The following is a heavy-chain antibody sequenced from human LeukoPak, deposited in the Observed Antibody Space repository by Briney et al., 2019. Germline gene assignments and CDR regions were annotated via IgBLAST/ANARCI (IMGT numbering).Heavy chain of an antibody. Sequence: GGSLRLSCAASGFTFGFYGMHWVRQAPGKGLEWVAHISYDGRNKYYADSVKGRLTISRDKSNNTLYLQMNSLRGEDTAVYYCAKGRRGEIPGYYYFGMDVWGQGTTVTVSS. CDR3: AKGRRGEIPGYYYFGMDV. CDR1: GFTFGFYG. J-gene: IGHJ6*02. D-gene: IGHD1-26*01. V-gene: IGHV3-30*18. CDR2: ISYDGRNK.